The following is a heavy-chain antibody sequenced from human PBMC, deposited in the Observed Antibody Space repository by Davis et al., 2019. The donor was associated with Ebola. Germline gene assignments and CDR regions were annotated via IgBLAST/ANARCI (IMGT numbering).Heavy chain of an antibody. V-gene: IGHV3-53*01. CDR2: IYSGGTT. Sequence: GESLKISYAASGFTVSNTYITWVRQTPGKGLECVSVIYSGGTTYYVDSVKGRFAISRDNAKNSLYLQMNSLRAEDTALYHCARVGRYYYYGMDVWGQGTTVTVSS. J-gene: IGHJ6*02. CDR3: ARVGRYYYYGMDV. D-gene: IGHD3-16*01. CDR1: GFTVSNTY.